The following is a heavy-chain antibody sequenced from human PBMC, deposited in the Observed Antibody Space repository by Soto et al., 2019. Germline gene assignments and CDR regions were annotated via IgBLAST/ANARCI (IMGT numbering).Heavy chain of an antibody. J-gene: IGHJ4*02. Sequence: EVQLLESGGGLVQHGGSLRLSCAASGFTFSSYAMSWVRQAPGKGLEWVSAISGSDGSTYYADSVKGRFTISRDNSKNTLYLQMNSLRAEDTAVYYCARLYYYDSSGYQGAIDYWGQGTQVTVSS. V-gene: IGHV3-23*01. D-gene: IGHD3-22*01. CDR1: GFTFSSYA. CDR2: ISGSDGST. CDR3: ARLYYYDSSGYQGAIDY.